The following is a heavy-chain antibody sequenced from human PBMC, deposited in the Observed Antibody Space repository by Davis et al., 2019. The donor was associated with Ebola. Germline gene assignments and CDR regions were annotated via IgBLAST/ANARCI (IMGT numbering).Heavy chain of an antibody. D-gene: IGHD6-6*01. V-gene: IGHV1-18*01. Sequence: ASVKVSCKASGYTFTSYGISWVRQAPGQGLEWMGGIIPIFGTANYAQKFQGRVTMTTDTSTSTAYMELRSLRSDDTAVYYCARDYSSSPWDYWGQGTLVTVSS. J-gene: IGHJ4*02. CDR3: ARDYSSSPWDY. CDR2: IIPIFGTA. CDR1: GYTFTSYG.